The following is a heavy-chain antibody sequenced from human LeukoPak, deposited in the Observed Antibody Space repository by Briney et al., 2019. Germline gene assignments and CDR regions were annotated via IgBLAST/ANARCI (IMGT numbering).Heavy chain of an antibody. Sequence: GGSLRLSCAASGFTFSSYWMSWVRQAPGKGLEWVANIKQDGSEKYYVDSVKGRFTISRDNAKNSLYLQMNSLRAEDTAVYYCARPSIAARKYFDYWGQGTLVTVSS. J-gene: IGHJ4*02. CDR1: GFTFSSYW. CDR2: IKQDGSEK. CDR3: ARPSIAARKYFDY. V-gene: IGHV3-7*01. D-gene: IGHD6-6*01.